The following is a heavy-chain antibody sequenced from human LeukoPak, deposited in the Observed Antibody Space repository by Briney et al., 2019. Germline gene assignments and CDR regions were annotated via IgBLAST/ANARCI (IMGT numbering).Heavy chain of an antibody. V-gene: IGHV1-2*02. Sequence: ASVKVSCKASGYTFTGSYMHWVRQAPGQGLEWMGWINPNSGGTNYAQKFQGRVTMTRDTSISTAYMELSRLRSDDTAVYYCARAGYYGSGSYLPDDYWGQGTLVTVSS. CDR2: INPNSGGT. D-gene: IGHD3-10*01. J-gene: IGHJ4*02. CDR1: GYTFTGSY. CDR3: ARAGYYGSGSYLPDDY.